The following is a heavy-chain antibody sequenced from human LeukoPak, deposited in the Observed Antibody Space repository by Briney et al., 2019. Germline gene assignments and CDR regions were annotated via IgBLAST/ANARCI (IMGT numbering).Heavy chain of an antibody. D-gene: IGHD6-19*01. CDR1: GFTFSSYW. Sequence: GRSLRLSCAASGFTFSSYWMHWVRQAPGKGLVWVSRIKSDGSSTNYADSVKGRFTISRDNAKNTLYLQMNSLRAEDTAVYYCARGGAVAGTGDYWGQGTLVTVSS. V-gene: IGHV3-74*01. CDR2: IKSDGSST. CDR3: ARGGAVAGTGDY. J-gene: IGHJ4*02.